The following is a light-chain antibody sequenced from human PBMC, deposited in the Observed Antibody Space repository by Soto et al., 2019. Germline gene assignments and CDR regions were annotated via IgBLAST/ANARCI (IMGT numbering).Light chain of an antibody. J-gene: IGLJ7*01. CDR1: SSNIGKNY. Sequence: QSVLTQPPSVSGTPGQRVTISCSGSSSNIGKNYVYWYQQVPGTAPKLLIYKDNQRPSGVPDRFSVSKSGTSASLAIRGLRSEDEADYYCAAWDDSGPYAVFGGGTQLTVL. CDR3: AAWDDSGPYAV. CDR2: KDN. V-gene: IGLV1-47*01.